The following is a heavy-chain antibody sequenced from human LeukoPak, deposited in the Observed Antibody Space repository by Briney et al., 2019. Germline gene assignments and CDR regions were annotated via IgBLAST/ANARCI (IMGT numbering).Heavy chain of an antibody. D-gene: IGHD2-8*02. Sequence: GGSLRLSCAATGFTFCSDGMHCVRQAPGKGLEWVAVIWYDGSNKYYADSVKGRFTISRDNSKNTLYLQMNSLRAEDTAVYYCARDKAPGVVSIIGYWGEGTTVTVSS. CDR1: GFTFCSDG. CDR3: ARDKAPGVVSIIGY. J-gene: IGHJ4*02. CDR2: IWYDGSNK. V-gene: IGHV3-33*01.